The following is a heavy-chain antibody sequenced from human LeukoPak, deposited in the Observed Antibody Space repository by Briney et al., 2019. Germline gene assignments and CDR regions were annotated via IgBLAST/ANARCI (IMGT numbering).Heavy chain of an antibody. D-gene: IGHD6-13*01. CDR2: IIPILGIA. CDR3: ARDRRIAAAGTVTADY. Sequence: GASVKVSCKASGGTFGSYAISWVRQAPGQGLEWMRRIIPILGIANYAQKFQGRVTITADKSTSTAYMELSSLRSEDTAVYYCARDRRIAAAGTVTADYWGQGTLVTVSS. V-gene: IGHV1-69*04. J-gene: IGHJ4*02. CDR1: GGTFGSYA.